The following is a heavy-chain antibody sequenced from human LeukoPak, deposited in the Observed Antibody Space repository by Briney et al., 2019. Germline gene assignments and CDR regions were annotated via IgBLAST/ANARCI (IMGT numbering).Heavy chain of an antibody. J-gene: IGHJ6*03. Sequence: PSETLSLTCTVSGGSISSSSYYWGGIRQPPGKGLEWIGSIYYSGSTYYNPSLKSRVTISVDTSKNQFSLKLNSVTAADTAVYYCARESRRIAAAGPSYYMDVWGRGATVTVSS. CDR3: ARESRRIAAAGPSYYMDV. V-gene: IGHV4-39*07. CDR1: GGSISSSSYY. CDR2: IYYSGST. D-gene: IGHD6-13*01.